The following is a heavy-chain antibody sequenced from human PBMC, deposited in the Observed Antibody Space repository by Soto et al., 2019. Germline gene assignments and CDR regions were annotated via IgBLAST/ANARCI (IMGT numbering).Heavy chain of an antibody. J-gene: IGHJ4*02. CDR2: ISGSGGTI. CDR1: GFTLSSDS. CDR3: ARETGLRSSGWSYYFDF. Sequence: EVQLVESGGGLVQPGGSLRLSCAASGFTLSSDSMHWVRQAPGKGLEWGSYISGSGGTIYYADSVKGRFTISRDNAKNSLSAQMNSLRDEDTAVYFCARETGLRSSGWSYYFDFWGQGTRVTVSS. D-gene: IGHD6-19*01. V-gene: IGHV3-48*02.